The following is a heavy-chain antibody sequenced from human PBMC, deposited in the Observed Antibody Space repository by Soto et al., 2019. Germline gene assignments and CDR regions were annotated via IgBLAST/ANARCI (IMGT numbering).Heavy chain of an antibody. V-gene: IGHV1-69*01. CDR1: GTTFSRYA. CDR3: ARDLDYYGSGSHYYYGMGV. J-gene: IGHJ6*02. Sequence: VKVSCKASGTTFSRYAFSWVRQAPGQGLEWMGGIVPIYGTRGFAQKFQGRLTITADEPTRTAYMELSSLRSEDTAVYYCARDLDYYGSGSHYYYGMGVWGQGTTVTVSS. CDR2: IVPIYGTR. D-gene: IGHD3-10*01.